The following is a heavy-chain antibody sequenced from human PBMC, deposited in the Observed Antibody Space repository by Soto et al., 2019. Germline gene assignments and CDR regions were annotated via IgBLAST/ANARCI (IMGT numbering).Heavy chain of an antibody. V-gene: IGHV4-31*03. D-gene: IGHD3-10*01. CDR1: GCSISNGGYY. Sequence: SEALALTSRVSGCSISNGGYYWSWIRQHPGKGLEWIGYIFYSGSTYYNPSLKSRITISVDTSKNQFSLKLSSVTAADTAVYYCAGRASFMVRGVIYNWFDPWGQG. CDR3: AGRASFMVRGVIYNWFDP. J-gene: IGHJ5*02. CDR2: IFYSGST.